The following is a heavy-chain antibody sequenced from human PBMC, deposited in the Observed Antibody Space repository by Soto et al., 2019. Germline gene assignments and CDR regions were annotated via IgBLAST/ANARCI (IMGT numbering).Heavy chain of an antibody. J-gene: IGHJ4*02. CDR3: AGINSSGWTEDFDY. V-gene: IGHV2-70*11. CDR2: IDWDDDK. CDR1: GFSLSTSGMC. D-gene: IGHD6-19*01. Sequence: SGPTLVNPTQTLTLTCTFSGFSLSTSGMCVSWIRQPPGKALEWLARIDWDDDKYYSTSLKTRLTISKDTSKNQVVLTMTNMDPVVSSFFYCAGINSSGWTEDFDYWGQGTLVTVSS.